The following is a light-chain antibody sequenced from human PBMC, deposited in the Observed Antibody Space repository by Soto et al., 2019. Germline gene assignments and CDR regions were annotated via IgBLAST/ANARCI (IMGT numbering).Light chain of an antibody. J-gene: IGLJ3*02. CDR1: SGDIGAYDH. V-gene: IGLV2-14*03. Sequence: QSALTQPASVSGSPGQSVILSCSGTSGDIGAYDHVAWFQQQPGEVPQRLLRDVTNRPSGVSGRVSGSKSGNTAYLTISGLRPEDEADYYCSSSTHSNTAVFGGGTKLTVL. CDR2: DVT. CDR3: SSSTHSNTAV.